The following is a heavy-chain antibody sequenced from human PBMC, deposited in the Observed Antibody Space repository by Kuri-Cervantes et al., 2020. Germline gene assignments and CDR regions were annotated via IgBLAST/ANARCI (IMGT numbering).Heavy chain of an antibody. D-gene: IGHD6-19*01. J-gene: IGHJ5*02. Sequence: SVKVSCKASGYTFTYRYLHWVRQAPGQALEWMGWITPFNGNTNYAQKFQDRVTITRDRSMSTAYMELRSLRSDDTAVYYCARGSSGWYLGAWFDPWGQGTLVTVSS. CDR1: GYTFTYRY. CDR2: ITPFNGNT. V-gene: IGHV1-45*02. CDR3: ARGSSGWYLGAWFDP.